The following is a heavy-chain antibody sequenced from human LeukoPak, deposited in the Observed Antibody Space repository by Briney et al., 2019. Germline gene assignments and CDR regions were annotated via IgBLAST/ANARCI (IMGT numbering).Heavy chain of an antibody. J-gene: IGHJ6*02. CDR2: ISYDGSNQ. V-gene: IGHV3-30-3*01. Sequence: GGSLRLSCAASGFTFSSYAMLWVRQAPGKGLEWVAVISYDGSNQYYADSVKGRFTISRDNSRNTLYLQMNSLRPEDTAVYYSAREIAAAGTYGMDVWGQGTTVTVSS. CDR1: GFTFSSYA. CDR3: AREIAAAGTYGMDV. D-gene: IGHD6-13*01.